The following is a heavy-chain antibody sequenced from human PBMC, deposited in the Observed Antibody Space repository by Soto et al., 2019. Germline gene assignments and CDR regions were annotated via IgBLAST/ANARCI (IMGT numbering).Heavy chain of an antibody. D-gene: IGHD3-16*01. CDR1: GGSISSGNSYA. V-gene: IGHV4-30-2*01. CDR2: ISHTGRT. Sequence: QLQLQESGSGLVKPSQTLSLTCAVSGGSISSGNSYAWSWIRQPPGKGLEWIGSISHTGRTPYNPSLKCRVTMSVDKSKNQISLKLSSVTAADMAVYYCARAVAPYLGTWFDPWGQGSLVIVSS. CDR3: ARAVAPYLGTWFDP. J-gene: IGHJ5*02.